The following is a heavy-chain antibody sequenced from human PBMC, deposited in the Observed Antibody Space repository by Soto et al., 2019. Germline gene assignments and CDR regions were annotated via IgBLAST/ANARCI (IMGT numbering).Heavy chain of an antibody. D-gene: IGHD3-16*01. Sequence: QITLKESGPTLVKPTQTLTLTCTFSGFSLSTSGVGVGWIRQPPGKALEWLALIYWDDDKRYSPSLKSRLTLAKDTSKDRGGLTGTSMDRGDTATYDCAHRRGGDGDGVSTKGFDYWGEGTLVTVAS. CDR1: GFSLSTSGVG. CDR3: AHRRGGDGDGVSTKGFDY. V-gene: IGHV2-5*02. CDR2: IYWDDDK. J-gene: IGHJ4*02.